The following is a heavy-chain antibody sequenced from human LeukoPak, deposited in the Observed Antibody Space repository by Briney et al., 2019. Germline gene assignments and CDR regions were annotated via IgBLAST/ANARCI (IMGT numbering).Heavy chain of an antibody. CDR2: IYHSGST. D-gene: IGHD6-19*01. CDR3: ARERGYSSGWYQNWFDP. Sequence: SQTLSLTCTVSGGSLSSGGYYWSWIRQPPGKGLEWIGYIYHSGSTYYNPSLKSRVTISVDRSKNQFSLKLSSVTAADTAVYYCARERGYSSGWYQNWFDPWGQGTLVTVSS. CDR1: GGSLSSGGYY. J-gene: IGHJ5*02. V-gene: IGHV4-30-2*01.